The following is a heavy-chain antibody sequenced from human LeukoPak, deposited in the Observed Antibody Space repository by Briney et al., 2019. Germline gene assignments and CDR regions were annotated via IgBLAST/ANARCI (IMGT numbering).Heavy chain of an antibody. CDR1: GGSISSYY. D-gene: IGHD3-10*01. Sequence: SSETLPLTCTVSGGSISSYYWSWIRQPPGKGLEWIGYIYYSGSTNYNPSLKSRVTISVDTSKNQFSLKLSSVTAADTAVYYCASSPSAYYYGSGTTTKELWWYFQHWGQGTLVTVSS. J-gene: IGHJ1*01. V-gene: IGHV4-59*01. CDR3: ASSPSAYYYGSGTTTKELWWYFQH. CDR2: IYYSGST.